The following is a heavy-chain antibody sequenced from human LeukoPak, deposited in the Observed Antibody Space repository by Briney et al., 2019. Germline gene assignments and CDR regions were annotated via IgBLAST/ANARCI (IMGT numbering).Heavy chain of an antibody. CDR3: ARRSGDY. J-gene: IGHJ4*02. Sequence: SETLSLTCAAYGGSFSGYYWSWIRQPPGKGLEWIGEINHSGSTNYNPSLKSRVTISVYTSKKQFSLKLRSVTAADAAVYYCARRSGDYWGQGTLVTVSS. CDR2: INHSGST. CDR1: GGSFSGYY. D-gene: IGHD3-10*01. V-gene: IGHV4-34*01.